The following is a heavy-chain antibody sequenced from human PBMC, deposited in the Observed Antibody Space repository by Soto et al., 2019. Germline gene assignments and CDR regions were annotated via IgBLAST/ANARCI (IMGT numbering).Heavy chain of an antibody. CDR3: TRVRLGSGRSSDY. J-gene: IGHJ4*02. CDR1: GFTFSDHY. D-gene: IGHD6-25*01. CDR2: IKNKANSYTT. V-gene: IGHV3-72*01. Sequence: EVQLVESGGGLVQPEGSLRLSCAASGFTFSDHYMDWVRQAPGKGLEWVGRIKNKANSYTTEYAATGKGRFIISRDDSKNSVFLQMNRLKTDDTAVYYCTRVRLGSGRSSDYWGQGILVTVSS.